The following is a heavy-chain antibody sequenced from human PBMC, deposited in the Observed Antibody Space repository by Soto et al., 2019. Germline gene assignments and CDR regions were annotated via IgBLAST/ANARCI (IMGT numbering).Heavy chain of an antibody. CDR1: GGSISSGGYY. J-gene: IGHJ6*02. CDR2: IYYSGST. CDR3: VLTTVENYYYGMDV. Sequence: QVQLQESGPGLVKPSQTLSLTCTVSGGSISSGGYYWSWIRQHPGKGLEWIGYIYYSGSTYYNPSLKSRVTISVDTSKNQFSLKLSSVTAADTAVYYCVLTTVENYYYGMDVWGQGTTVTVSS. D-gene: IGHD4-4*01. V-gene: IGHV4-31*03.